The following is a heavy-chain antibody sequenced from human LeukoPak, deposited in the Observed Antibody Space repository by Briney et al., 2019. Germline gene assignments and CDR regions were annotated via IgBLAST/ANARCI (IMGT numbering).Heavy chain of an antibody. V-gene: IGHV3-23*01. Sequence: GGSLRLSCAAPGFTFSSYAMSWVRQVPGKGLEWVSAISGSGGSTYYADSVKGRFTISRDNSKNTLYLQMNSLRAEDTAVYYCAKDADQWLAHFDYWGQGTLVTVSS. CDR1: GFTFSSYA. J-gene: IGHJ4*02. CDR3: AKDADQWLAHFDY. CDR2: ISGSGGST. D-gene: IGHD6-19*01.